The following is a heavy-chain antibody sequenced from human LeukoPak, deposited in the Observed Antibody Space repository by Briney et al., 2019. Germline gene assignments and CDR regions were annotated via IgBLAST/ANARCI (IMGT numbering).Heavy chain of an antibody. CDR1: GFTFSSYW. Sequence: GGSLRLSCVASGFTFSSYWMSWVRQAPGRGLEWVANIKQDGSEKYYVDSVKGRFTISRDNAKNSLYLQMNSLRAEDTAVYYCARALDYWGQGTLVTVSS. J-gene: IGHJ4*02. CDR3: ARALDY. V-gene: IGHV3-7*01. CDR2: IKQDGSEK.